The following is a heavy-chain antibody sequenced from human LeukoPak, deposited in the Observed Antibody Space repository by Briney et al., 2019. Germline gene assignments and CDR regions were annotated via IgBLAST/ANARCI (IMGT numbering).Heavy chain of an antibody. CDR1: GFTFSTYS. J-gene: IGHJ3*02. Sequence: GGSLRLSCAASGFTFSTYSMQWVRQAPGQGLEWVSSISSRTSYTYYADSVKGRFTISRDNAKNSLFLQMNSLRAEDMAVYYCAREAGDIWSQGTMVTVSS. CDR3: AREAGDI. CDR2: ISSRTSYT. D-gene: IGHD6-13*01. V-gene: IGHV3-21*01.